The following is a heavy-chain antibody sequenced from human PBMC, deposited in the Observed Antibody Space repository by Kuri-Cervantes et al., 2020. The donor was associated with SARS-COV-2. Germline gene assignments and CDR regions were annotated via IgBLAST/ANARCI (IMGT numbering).Heavy chain of an antibody. CDR3: ARAVVVTAMPFGY. D-gene: IGHD2-21*02. V-gene: IGHV3-21*01. J-gene: IGHJ4*02. CDR1: GFTFSSYW. CDR2: ISSSSSYI. Sequence: GESLKISCAASGFTFSSYWMNWVRQAPGKGLEWVSSISSSSSYIYYADSVKGRFTISRDNAKNSLYLQMNSLRAEDTAVYYCARAVVVTAMPFGYWGQGTLVTVSS.